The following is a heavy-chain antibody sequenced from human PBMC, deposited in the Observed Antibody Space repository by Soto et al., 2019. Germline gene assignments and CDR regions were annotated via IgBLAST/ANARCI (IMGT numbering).Heavy chain of an antibody. CDR2: IIPFLGIA. CDR1: GGTFSSYT. V-gene: IGHV1-69*04. D-gene: IGHD4-4*01. CDR3: ARDRHSNPLDY. J-gene: IGHJ4*02. Sequence: GASVKVSCKASGGTFSSYTISWVRQAPGQWLEWMGRIIPFLGIANYAQKFQGRVTITADKSTSTAYMELSSLRSEDTAVYYCARDRHSNPLDYWGQGTLVTVSS.